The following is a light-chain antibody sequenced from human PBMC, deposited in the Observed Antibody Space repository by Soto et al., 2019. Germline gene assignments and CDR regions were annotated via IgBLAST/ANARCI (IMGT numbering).Light chain of an antibody. CDR2: NSY. J-gene: IGLJ1*01. CDR1: SSNIGSKT. Sequence: QSVPTQPPSASGTPGQRVTISCSGSSSNIGSKTVNWYQQLPGTVPKLLIYNSYQRPSGVPDRFSASKSGTSASLAISGLQSEDEADYYCSSWDASLNGYVFGTGTKVTVL. CDR3: SSWDASLNGYV. V-gene: IGLV1-44*01.